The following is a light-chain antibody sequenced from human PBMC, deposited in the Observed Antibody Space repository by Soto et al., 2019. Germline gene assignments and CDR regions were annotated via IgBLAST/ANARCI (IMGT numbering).Light chain of an antibody. Sequence: DIQVTQSPSSLSASVGDIFTITCRASQSINTFLNWYQQRPGKAPNLLVYAASSLQSGVPSRFSGSGSGTDFTLTIASLQPEDSATYFCQQSSSTPLTFAGGTTV. CDR1: QSINTF. CDR2: AAS. CDR3: QQSSSTPLT. J-gene: IGKJ4*01. V-gene: IGKV1-39*01.